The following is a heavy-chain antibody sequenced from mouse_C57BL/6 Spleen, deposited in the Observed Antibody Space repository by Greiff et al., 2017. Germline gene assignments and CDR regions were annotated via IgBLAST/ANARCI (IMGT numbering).Heavy chain of an antibody. CDR2: INPSNGGT. Sequence: QVQLQQPGTELVKPGASVKLSCKASGYTFTSYWMHWVKQRPGQGLEWIGNINPSNGGTNYNEKFKSKATLTVDKSSSTAYMQLSSLTSEDSAVYYCARNYYGNYHTDWYFDVWGTGTTVTVSS. CDR1: GYTFTSYW. D-gene: IGHD2-1*01. CDR3: ARNYYGNYHTDWYFDV. V-gene: IGHV1-53*01. J-gene: IGHJ1*03.